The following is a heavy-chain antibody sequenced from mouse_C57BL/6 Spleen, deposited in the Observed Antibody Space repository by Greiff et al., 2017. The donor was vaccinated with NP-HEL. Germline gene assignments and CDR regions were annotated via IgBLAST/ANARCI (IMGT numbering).Heavy chain of an antibody. CDR1: GYTFTSYW. CDR3: ARAAQATGAMDY. Sequence: VQLQQSGAELVMPGASVKLSCKASGYTFTSYWMHWVKQRPGQGLEWIGEIDPSDSYTNYNQKFKSKSTLTVDKSSSTAYMQLSSLTSEDSAVYYCARAAQATGAMDYWGQGTSVTVSS. CDR2: IDPSDSYT. J-gene: IGHJ4*01. D-gene: IGHD3-2*02. V-gene: IGHV1-69*01.